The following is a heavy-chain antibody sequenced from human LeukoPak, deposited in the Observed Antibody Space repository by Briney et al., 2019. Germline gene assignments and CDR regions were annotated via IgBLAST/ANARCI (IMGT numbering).Heavy chain of an antibody. CDR3: AKDKGWGYSAYDCYGMDV. CDR1: GFTFSSYA. J-gene: IGHJ6*02. CDR2: ISGSGSST. D-gene: IGHD1-26*01. Sequence: GVSLRLSCAASGFTFSSYAMSWVRQAPGKGLEWVSAISGSGSSTYYADSVKGRFTISRDNSKNTLYLQMNSLRAEDTAVYYCAKDKGWGYSAYDCYGMDVWGQGTTVTVSS. V-gene: IGHV3-23*01.